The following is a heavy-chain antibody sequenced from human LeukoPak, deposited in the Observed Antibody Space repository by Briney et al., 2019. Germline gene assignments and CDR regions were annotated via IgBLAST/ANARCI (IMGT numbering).Heavy chain of an antibody. D-gene: IGHD3-16*02. J-gene: IGHJ4*02. CDR1: GYTITSYA. CDR3: ARDYYVWGSYRHFDY. V-gene: IGHV7-4-1*02. CDR2: INTNTGNP. Sequence: ASVKVSCKASGYTITSYAMNWVRQAPGQGLEWMGWINTNTGNPTYAQGFTGRFVFSLDTSVSTAYLQISSLKAEDTAVYYCARDYYVWGSYRHFDYWGQGTLVTVSS.